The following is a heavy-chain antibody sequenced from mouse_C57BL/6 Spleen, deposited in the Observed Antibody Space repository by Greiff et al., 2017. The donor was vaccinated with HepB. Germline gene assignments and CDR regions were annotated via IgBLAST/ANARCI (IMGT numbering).Heavy chain of an antibody. CDR3: ARRGYIYAMDY. CDR1: GFTFSDYY. D-gene: IGHD3-1*01. V-gene: IGHV5-12*01. Sequence: EVKVVESGGGLVQPGGSLKLSCAASGFTFSDYYMYWVRQTPEKRLEWVAYISNGGGSTYYPDTVKGRFTISRDNAKNTLYLQMSRLKSEDTAMYYCARRGYIYAMDYWGQGTSVTVSS. J-gene: IGHJ4*01. CDR2: ISNGGGST.